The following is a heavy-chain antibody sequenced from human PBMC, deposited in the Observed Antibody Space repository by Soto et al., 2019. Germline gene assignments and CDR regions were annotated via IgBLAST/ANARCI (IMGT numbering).Heavy chain of an antibody. D-gene: IGHD3-3*01. CDR1: GFTFITYA. CDR2: ISSNGGST. CDR3: VKKPRHDVLRFLL. J-gene: IGHJ1*01. V-gene: IGHV3-64D*06. Sequence: PGGSLRLSCSASGFTFITYAMHWVRQASGKGLEYVSGISSNGGSTYYADSVKGRFTVSRDNSKNTLSLQMSSLRADDTAVYYCVKKPRHDVLRFLLWGKGTLVTVSS.